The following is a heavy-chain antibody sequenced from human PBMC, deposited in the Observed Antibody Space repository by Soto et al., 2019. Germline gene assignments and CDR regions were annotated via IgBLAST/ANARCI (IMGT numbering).Heavy chain of an antibody. J-gene: IGHJ6*02. Sequence: QVQLVQSGAEVKKPGASVKVSCKASGYTFTSYDINWVRQATGQGLEWMGWMNPNSGNTGYAQKFQGRVTMTRNTSISTAYMELSSLRSEDTAVYYCARVLSWASYYDFWSGYYNYYYYGVDVWGQGTTVTVSS. CDR3: ARVLSWASYYDFWSGYYNYYYYGVDV. D-gene: IGHD3-3*01. CDR2: MNPNSGNT. CDR1: GYTFTSYD. V-gene: IGHV1-8*01.